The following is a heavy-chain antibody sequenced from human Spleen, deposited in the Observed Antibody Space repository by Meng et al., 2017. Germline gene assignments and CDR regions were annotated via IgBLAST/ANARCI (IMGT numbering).Heavy chain of an antibody. Sequence: GSLRLSCTVTGGSINNYYWSWIRQPAGKGLEWIGRIYSSGSTTYNPFLQSRVTMSVDTSKNHFSLKLSSVTAADTAVYYCARVGWTDAFDIWGQGTMVTVSS. J-gene: IGHJ3*02. CDR1: GGSINNYY. CDR2: IYSSGST. D-gene: IGHD6-19*01. CDR3: ARVGWTDAFDI. V-gene: IGHV4-4*07.